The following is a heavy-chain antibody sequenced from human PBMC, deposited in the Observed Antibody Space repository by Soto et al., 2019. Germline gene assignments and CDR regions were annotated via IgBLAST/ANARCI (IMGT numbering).Heavy chain of an antibody. CDR2: IIPIFGTA. D-gene: IGHD3-10*01. V-gene: IGHV1-69*01. J-gene: IGHJ5*02. CDR3: AREGGLWFGELLYGEGFDP. CDR1: GGTFSSYA. Sequence: QVQLVQSGAEVKKPGSSVKVSCKASGGTFSSYAISWVRQAPGQGLEWMGGIIPIFGTANYAQKFQGRVTITADETTSTAYMELSSLRSEDTAVYYCAREGGLWFGELLYGEGFDPGGQGTLVSVSS.